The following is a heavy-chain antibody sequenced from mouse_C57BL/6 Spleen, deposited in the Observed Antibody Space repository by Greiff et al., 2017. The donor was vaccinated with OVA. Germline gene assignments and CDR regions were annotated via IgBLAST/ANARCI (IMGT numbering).Heavy chain of an antibody. CDR1: GFTFSDYG. CDR3: AKGDGNYVDAMED. V-gene: IGHV5-17*01. D-gene: IGHD2-1*01. Sequence: EVQGVESGGGLVKPGGSLKLSCAASGFTFSDYGMPWVRQAPEKGLEWVAYISRGGSTIYYADTVKGRFTISSDNAKNTLFLQMTSLRSEDTAVYYSAKGDGNYVDAMEDWGQGTSVTVSA. CDR2: ISRGGSTI. J-gene: IGHJ4*01.